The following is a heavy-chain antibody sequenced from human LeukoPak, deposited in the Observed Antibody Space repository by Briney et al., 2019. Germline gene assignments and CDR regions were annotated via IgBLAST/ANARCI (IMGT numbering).Heavy chain of an antibody. J-gene: IGHJ4*02. Sequence: APVRVSYKPSRYTVTRYSMHWVRQAAGQGLEWMGWINPNCGGTNYAQKFQGRVTMTKDMSISTAYMELSRPRSDDSAVYYCASCCGISARLQGQYLDYWGQGTLVTVSS. CDR2: INPNCGGT. D-gene: IGHD6-6*01. V-gene: IGHV1-2*02. CDR3: ASCCGISARLQGQYLDY. CDR1: RYTVTRYS.